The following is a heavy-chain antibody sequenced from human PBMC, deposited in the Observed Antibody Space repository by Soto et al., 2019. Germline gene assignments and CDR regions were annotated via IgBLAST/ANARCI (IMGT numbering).Heavy chain of an antibody. CDR1: GGTFSSYT. V-gene: IGHV1-69*04. D-gene: IGHD3-10*01. J-gene: IGHJ6*02. Sequence: GASVKVSCKASGGTFSSYTISWVRQAPGQGLEWMGIINPIGGIANYAQKFQGRVTMTRDTSTSTVYMELSSLRSEDTAVYYCARDLEEYYGSGIHYYYGMDVWGQGTTVTVSS. CDR3: ARDLEEYYGSGIHYYYGMDV. CDR2: INPIGGIA.